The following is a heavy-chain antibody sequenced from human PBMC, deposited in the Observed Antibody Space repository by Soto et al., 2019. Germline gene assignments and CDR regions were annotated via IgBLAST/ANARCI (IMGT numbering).Heavy chain of an antibody. Sequence: ASVKVCCKVSGCTLSELAIHWVRQAPGKGFEWMGGFDPEGSDTIYAQKFQGRVTMTSDTSTETAYMELESLTSEDTAFYYCATMGFCGPGCYSFDYWGQGTLVTVSS. CDR1: GCTLSELA. D-gene: IGHD2-21*02. V-gene: IGHV1-24*01. J-gene: IGHJ4*02. CDR2: FDPEGSDT. CDR3: ATMGFCGPGCYSFDY.